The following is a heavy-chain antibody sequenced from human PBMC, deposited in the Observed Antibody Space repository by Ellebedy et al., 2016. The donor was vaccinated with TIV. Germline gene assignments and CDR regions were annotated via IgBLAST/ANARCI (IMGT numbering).Heavy chain of an antibody. V-gene: IGHV3-74*01. CDR3: ARDPYNWNGPFDY. CDR1: GFTFSSSW. J-gene: IGHJ4*02. Sequence: GESLKISCAASGFTFSSSWVHWVLQVPGKGLVWVARINGDGSNIGYADSVKGRFTISRDNAKSTLYLQMNSLRAEDTAVYYGARDPYNWNGPFDYWGQGTLVTVSS. D-gene: IGHD1-20*01. CDR2: INGDGSNI.